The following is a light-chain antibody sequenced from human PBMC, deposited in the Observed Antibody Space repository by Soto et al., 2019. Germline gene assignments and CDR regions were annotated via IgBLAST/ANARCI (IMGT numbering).Light chain of an antibody. CDR2: DDT. V-gene: IGLV3-21*02. CDR3: QVWHSNNGV. J-gene: IGLJ3*02. Sequence: SYELTQPPSVSVGPGQTARITCGATDIGSKSVHWYQQRPGQAPVLVVYDDTDRPSGIPERISGSNSGNTATLTITWVEAGYEADYFCQVWHSNNGVFGGGTKLTVL. CDR1: DIGSKS.